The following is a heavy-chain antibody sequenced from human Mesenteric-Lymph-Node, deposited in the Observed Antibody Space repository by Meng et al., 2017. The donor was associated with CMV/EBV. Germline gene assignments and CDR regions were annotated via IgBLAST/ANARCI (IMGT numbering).Heavy chain of an antibody. CDR3: AKTGGADDYINVWFDP. J-gene: IGHJ5*02. Sequence: GESLKISCAAAGLPFTALGMHWVRQAPGKGLEWVAFIRFDGSNKYYADSVKGRFTISRDNSKNTLYVQMNSLRAEDTAVYYCAKTGGADDYINVWFDPWGQGTLVTVSS. CDR1: GLPFTALG. CDR2: IRFDGSNK. V-gene: IGHV3-30*02. D-gene: IGHD4-11*01.